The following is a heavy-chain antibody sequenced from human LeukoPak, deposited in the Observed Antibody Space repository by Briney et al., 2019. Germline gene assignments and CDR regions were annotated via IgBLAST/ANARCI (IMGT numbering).Heavy chain of an antibody. CDR1: GFTFGSYS. J-gene: IGHJ4*02. V-gene: IGHV3-7*01. D-gene: IGHD3-3*01. CDR2: IKQDGSEK. Sequence: GGSLRLSCAASGFTFGSYSMNWVRQAPGKGLEWVANIKQDGSEKYYVDSVKGRFTISRDNAKNSLYLQMNSLRAEDTAVYYCARRRFLDYWGQGTLVTVSS. CDR3: ARRRFLDY.